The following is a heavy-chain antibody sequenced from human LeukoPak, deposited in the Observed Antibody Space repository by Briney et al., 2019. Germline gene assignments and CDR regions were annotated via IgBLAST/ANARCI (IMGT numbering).Heavy chain of an antibody. D-gene: IGHD3-10*01. CDR3: ARDLPSSGVDYFDY. CDR2: NNPNTGAT. Sequence: ASVKVSCKASGYTFTAYYIHWVRQAPGQGLEWMGWNNPNTGATNYAQNFQGRVTMTRDTSITTAYMELSSLRSDDTAVYYCARDLPSSGVDYFDYWGQGTLVTVSS. V-gene: IGHV1-2*02. CDR1: GYTFTAYY. J-gene: IGHJ4*02.